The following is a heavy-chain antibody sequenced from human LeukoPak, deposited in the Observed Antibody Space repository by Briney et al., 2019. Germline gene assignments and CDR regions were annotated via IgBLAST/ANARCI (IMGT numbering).Heavy chain of an antibody. V-gene: IGHV4-34*01. CDR2: INHSGST. CDR3: ARGARIAVAGTESDFDY. Sequence: SETLSLTCAVYGGSFSGYYWSWIRQPPGKGLEWIGEINHSGSTNYNPSLKSRVTISVDTSKNQFSLKLSSVTAADTAVYYCARGARIAVAGTESDFDYWGQGTLVTVSS. J-gene: IGHJ4*02. D-gene: IGHD6-19*01. CDR1: GGSFSGYY.